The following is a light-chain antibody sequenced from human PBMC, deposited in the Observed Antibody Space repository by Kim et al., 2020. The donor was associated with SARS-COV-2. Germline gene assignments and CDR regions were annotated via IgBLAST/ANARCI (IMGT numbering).Light chain of an antibody. J-gene: IGLJ3*02. CDR2: DVS. Sequence: GPSIPLSCTGTSSDVGGYNYVSWYQQHPGNAPKLMIYDVSNRPSGVSNRFSGSKSGNTASLTISGLQAEDEADYYCSSYTSSSTRVFGGGTQLTVL. V-gene: IGLV2-14*03. CDR3: SSYTSSSTRV. CDR1: SSDVGGYNY.